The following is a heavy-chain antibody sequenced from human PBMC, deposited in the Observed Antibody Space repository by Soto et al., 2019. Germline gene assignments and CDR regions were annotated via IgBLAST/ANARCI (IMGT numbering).Heavy chain of an antibody. Sequence: EVQLLESGGGLVQPGGSLRLSCAASGFTFRSYAMSWVRQAPGKGLEWVSAISGSGGSTYYADSVKGRFTISRDNSKNTLYLQMNSLSAEDTAVYYCAKDPEKWLLPNYFDYWGQGTLVTVSS. J-gene: IGHJ4*02. V-gene: IGHV3-23*01. CDR2: ISGSGGST. D-gene: IGHD3-22*01. CDR3: AKDPEKWLLPNYFDY. CDR1: GFTFRSYA.